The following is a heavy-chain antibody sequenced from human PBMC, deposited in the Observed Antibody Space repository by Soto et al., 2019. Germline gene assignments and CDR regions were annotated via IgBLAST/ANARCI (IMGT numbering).Heavy chain of an antibody. J-gene: IGHJ6*02. V-gene: IGHV4-34*01. CDR1: GGSLSHYY. CDR2: INHSGST. Sequence: QVQLQQWGAGLLKPSETLSLTCAVYGGSLSHYYWSWIRQSPGKGLEWIGEINHSGSTNYNPSLKSRVTISVETSKNQFSLKLRYVTAADTAVYYCVREGYYDVCGYYYGMDVWGQGTTVTVSS. CDR3: VREGYYDVCGYYYGMDV. D-gene: IGHD3-3*01.